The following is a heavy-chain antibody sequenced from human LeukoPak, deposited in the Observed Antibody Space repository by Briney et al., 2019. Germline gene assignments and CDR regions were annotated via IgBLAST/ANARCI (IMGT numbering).Heavy chain of an antibody. V-gene: IGHV1-69*05. CDR2: IIPIFGTA. J-gene: IGHJ2*01. CDR1: GGTFSSYA. D-gene: IGHD5-12*01. Sequence: GASVKVSCKASGGTFSSYAISWVRQAPGQGLEWMGGIIPIFGTANYAQKFQGRVTITTDESTSTAYMELSSLRSEDTAVYYCASRLNSGYDPRGSMYFDLWGRGTLVTVSS. CDR3: ASRLNSGYDPRGSMYFDL.